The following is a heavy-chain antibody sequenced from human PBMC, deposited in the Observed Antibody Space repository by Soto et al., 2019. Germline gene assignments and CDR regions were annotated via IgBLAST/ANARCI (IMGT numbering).Heavy chain of an antibody. CDR2: ISGHNGNT. CDR3: ASNYLYYYGSGNTNYYGMDV. D-gene: IGHD3-10*01. J-gene: IGHJ6*02. V-gene: IGHV1-18*01. Sequence: QVQLVQSGAEVKKPGASVKVSCKASGYTFTSYGISWVRQAPGQGLEWMGWISGHNGNTNYAQKLQGRVTMTTDTSTSTVYMELRSLRSYDTAVYYCASNYLYYYGSGNTNYYGMDVWGQGTTVTVSS. CDR1: GYTFTSYG.